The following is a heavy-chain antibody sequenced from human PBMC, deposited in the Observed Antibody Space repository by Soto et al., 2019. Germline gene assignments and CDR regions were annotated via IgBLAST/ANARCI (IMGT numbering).Heavy chain of an antibody. Sequence: GGSLRLSCAASGFTYSTYTMHWVRQAPGKGLVWVSRINSDGSSTSYADSVKGRFTISRDNAKNSLYLQMNSLRDEDTAVYYCAREFFYDYWGQGTLVTVSS. V-gene: IGHV3-74*01. CDR3: AREFFYDY. CDR1: GFTYSTYT. D-gene: IGHD3-3*01. J-gene: IGHJ4*02. CDR2: INSDGSST.